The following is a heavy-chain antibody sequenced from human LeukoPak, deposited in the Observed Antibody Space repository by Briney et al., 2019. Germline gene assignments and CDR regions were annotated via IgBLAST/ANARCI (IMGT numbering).Heavy chain of an antibody. Sequence: SETLSLTCTVSGGSISSGGYYWSWIRQHPGKGLEWIGYIYYSGSTYYNLSLKSRVTISVDTSKNQFSLKLSSVTAADTAVYYCARADYDDSNGHFDYWGQGTLVTVSS. CDR1: GGSISSGGYY. V-gene: IGHV4-31*03. CDR2: IYYSGST. CDR3: ARADYDDSNGHFDY. D-gene: IGHD3-22*01. J-gene: IGHJ4*02.